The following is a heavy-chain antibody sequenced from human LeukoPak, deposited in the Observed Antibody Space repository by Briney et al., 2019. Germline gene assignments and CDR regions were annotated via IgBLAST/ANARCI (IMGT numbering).Heavy chain of an antibody. D-gene: IGHD3-10*01. CDR1: GYTFTGYY. CDR3: ARAKLMVRGKVPMGY. CDR2: MNPNSGNT. Sequence: ASEKVSCKASGYTFTGYYMHWVRQAPGQGREWMGWMNPNSGNTGYAQKFQGRVTMTRNTSISTAYMELSSLRSEDTAVYYCARAKLMVRGKVPMGYWGQGTLVTVSS. J-gene: IGHJ4*02. V-gene: IGHV1-8*02.